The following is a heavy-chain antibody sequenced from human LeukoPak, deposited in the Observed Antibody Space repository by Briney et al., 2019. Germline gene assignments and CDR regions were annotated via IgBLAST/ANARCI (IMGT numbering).Heavy chain of an antibody. Sequence: PGGSVRLSCSASGFTFSNYAKHWVRQAPGKGLEFVSGISSTGGSTNYPDSVKDRFSISRDNSKNTLYLQMTSLRADDTAVYYCVKDQHCSTISCATRTGFDPWGQGTSVTVSS. D-gene: IGHD2-2*01. CDR3: VKDQHCSTISCATRTGFDP. CDR2: ISSTGGST. CDR1: GFTFSNYA. V-gene: IGHV3-64D*06. J-gene: IGHJ5*02.